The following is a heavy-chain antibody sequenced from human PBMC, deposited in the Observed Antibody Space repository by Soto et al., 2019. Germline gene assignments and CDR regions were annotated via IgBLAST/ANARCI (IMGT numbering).Heavy chain of an antibody. Sequence: RASVKVSCKASGGTFSSYAISWVRQAPGQGLEWMGGIIPIFGTANYAQKFQGRVTITADKSTSTAYMELSSLRSEDTAVYYCARDIDCSSTSCLTSYYYYYGMDVWGQGTTVTVSS. CDR2: IIPIFGTA. CDR1: GGTFSSYA. V-gene: IGHV1-69*06. D-gene: IGHD2-2*01. CDR3: ARDIDCSSTSCLTSYYYYYGMDV. J-gene: IGHJ6*02.